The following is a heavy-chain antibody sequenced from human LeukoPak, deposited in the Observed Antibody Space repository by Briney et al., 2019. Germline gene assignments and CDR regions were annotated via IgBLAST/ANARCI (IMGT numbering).Heavy chain of an antibody. V-gene: IGHV1-69*05. Sequence: ASVKVSCKASGGTFSSYAISWVRQAPGQGLEWMGGIIPIFGTANYAQKFQGRVTMTRDTSTSTVYMELSSLRSEDTAVYYCAREKIHVFDIWGQGTMVTVSS. CDR2: IIPIFGTA. CDR3: AREKIHVFDI. CDR1: GGTFSSYA. J-gene: IGHJ3*02.